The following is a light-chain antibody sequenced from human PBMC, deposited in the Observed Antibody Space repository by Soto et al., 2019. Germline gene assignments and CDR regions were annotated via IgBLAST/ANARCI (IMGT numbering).Light chain of an antibody. J-gene: IGLJ2*01. CDR2: EVY. CDR1: SSDIGGYKY. CDR3: VSYTSRDTLLI. Sequence: QSVLTQPASVSGSPGQSITISCTGTSSDIGGYKYVSWYQQYPGKAPKLMIFEVYNRPSGVSSRFSGSKSGNTASLTISGLQAEDEAVYYCVSYTSRDTLLIFGGGTKVTVL. V-gene: IGLV2-14*01.